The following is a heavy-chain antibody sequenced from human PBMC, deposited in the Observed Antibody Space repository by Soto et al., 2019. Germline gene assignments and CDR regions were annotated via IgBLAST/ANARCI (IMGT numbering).Heavy chain of an antibody. D-gene: IGHD3-9*01. CDR1: GGSISSGGYC. CDR3: ARVSARYYDISAGYRRPVASYFDY. Sequence: TSETLSLTCAVFGGSISSGGYCWSWIRQPPGKGLEWIGYIYHSGSTYYNPYLKSRVTISVDRSKNQFSLKLSSVTAADTAVYYCARVSARYYDISAGYRRPVASYFDYLGQGTLVTVSS. V-gene: IGHV4-30-2*01. CDR2: IYHSGST. J-gene: IGHJ4*02.